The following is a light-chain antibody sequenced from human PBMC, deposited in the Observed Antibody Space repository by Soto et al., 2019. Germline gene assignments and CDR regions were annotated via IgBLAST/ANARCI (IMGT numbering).Light chain of an antibody. CDR1: SANIGAGYD. Sequence: QSVLTQPPSVSGAPGQRVTISCTGASANIGAGYDVHWYQQLPGTAPKLLIYANNNRPSGVPDRFSGSRSGTSASLAITGLQAEDEADYYCQVWDDRGLHVVFGGGTKVTVL. CDR2: ANN. J-gene: IGLJ2*01. CDR3: QVWDDRGLHVV. V-gene: IGLV1-40*01.